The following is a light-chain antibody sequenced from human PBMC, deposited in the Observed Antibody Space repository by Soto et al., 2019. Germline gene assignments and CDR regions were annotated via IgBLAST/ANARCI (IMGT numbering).Light chain of an antibody. CDR1: QSVSSSY. CDR2: GAS. CDR3: QQYGSSPPFT. J-gene: IGKJ3*01. Sequence: EIVLTQSPGTQSLSPGERATLSSRASQSVSSSYLAWYQQKPGQAPRLLIYGASSRATGIPDRFSGSGSGTDFTLTISRLEPEDFAVYYCQQYGSSPPFTFGPGTKVDIK. V-gene: IGKV3-20*01.